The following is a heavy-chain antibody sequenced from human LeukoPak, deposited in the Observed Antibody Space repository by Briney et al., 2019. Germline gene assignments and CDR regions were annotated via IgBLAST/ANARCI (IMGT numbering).Heavy chain of an antibody. J-gene: IGHJ4*02. CDR3: AKDQHRSRGYYDILTGYYGSLWKKNYFDY. CDR2: FSGGGGST. CDR1: GFTFSSYA. D-gene: IGHD3-9*01. V-gene: IGHV3-23*01. Sequence: PGGSLRLSCAASGFTFSSYAMSWVRQAPGKGLEWVSAFSGGGGSTYYADSVKGRFTISRDNSKNTLYLQMNSLRAEDTAVYYCAKDQHRSRGYYDILTGYYGSLWKKNYFDYWGQGTLVTVSS.